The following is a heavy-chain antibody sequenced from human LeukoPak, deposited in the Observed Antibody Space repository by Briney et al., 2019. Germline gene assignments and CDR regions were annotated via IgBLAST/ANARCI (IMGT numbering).Heavy chain of an antibody. D-gene: IGHD3-22*01. CDR2: INHSGST. CDR1: GGSFSGYY. Sequence: SETLSLTCAVYGGSFSGYYWSWIRQPPGKGLEWIGEINHSGSTNYNPSLKSRVTISVDTSKNQFSLKLSSVTAADTAVYYCARDGVSYYDSSGYVDYWGQGTLVTVSS. V-gene: IGHV4-34*01. CDR3: ARDGVSYYDSSGYVDY. J-gene: IGHJ4*02.